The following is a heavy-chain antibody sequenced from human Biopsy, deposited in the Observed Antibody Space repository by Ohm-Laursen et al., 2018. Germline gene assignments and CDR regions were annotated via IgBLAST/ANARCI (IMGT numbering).Heavy chain of an antibody. Sequence: GATVKISCKASGGTFSNYAISWVQQAPGEGLEWMGGIIAVSGLVNYAPKFQGRVSITADKSTTTAYMELSNLKSEDTAVYYCATPFQYYDSWGGYPPFDHWGQGTLVTVSS. V-gene: IGHV1-69*10. CDR2: IIAVSGLV. D-gene: IGHD3-3*01. J-gene: IGHJ4*02. CDR3: ATPFQYYDSWGGYPPFDH. CDR1: GGTFSNYA.